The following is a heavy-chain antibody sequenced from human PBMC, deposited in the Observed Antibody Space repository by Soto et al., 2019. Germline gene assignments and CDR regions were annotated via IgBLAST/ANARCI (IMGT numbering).Heavy chain of an antibody. CDR3: ARSKRITIFGVVPTGYGMDV. D-gene: IGHD3-3*01. Sequence: SVKVSCKASGGTFSSYAISWVRQAPGQGLEWMGGIIPIFGTANYAQKFQGRVTITADKSTSTAYMELSSLRSEDTAVYYCARSKRITIFGVVPTGYGMDVWGQGTTVTVSS. CDR2: IIPIFGTA. CDR1: GGTFSSYA. J-gene: IGHJ6*02. V-gene: IGHV1-69*06.